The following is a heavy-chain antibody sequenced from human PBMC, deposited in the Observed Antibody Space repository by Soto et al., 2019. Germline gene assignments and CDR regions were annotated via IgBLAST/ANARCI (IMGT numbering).Heavy chain of an antibody. CDR2: INHSGST. V-gene: IGHV4-34*01. Sequence: PSETLSLTCAVYGGSFSGYYWSWIRQPPGKGLEWIGEINHSGSTNYNPSLKSRVTISVDTSKNQFSLKLSSVTAADTAVYYCARAGYSSSWSQFGAWFDPWGQGTLVTVS. J-gene: IGHJ5*02. D-gene: IGHD6-13*01. CDR3: ARAGYSSSWSQFGAWFDP. CDR1: GGSFSGYY.